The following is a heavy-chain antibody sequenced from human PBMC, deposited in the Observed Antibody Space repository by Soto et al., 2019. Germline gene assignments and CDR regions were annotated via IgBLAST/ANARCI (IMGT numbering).Heavy chain of an antibody. V-gene: IGHV3-33*01. D-gene: IGHD1-1*01. CDR3: ARDYTGTPIYYFDY. Sequence: GGSLRLSCAASGFTFSSYGMHWVRQAPGKGLEWVAVIWYDGSNKYYADSVKGRFTISRDNSKNTLYLQMNSLRAEDTAVYYCARDYTGTPIYYFDYWGQGAPVTVSS. CDR2: IWYDGSNK. CDR1: GFTFSSYG. J-gene: IGHJ4*02.